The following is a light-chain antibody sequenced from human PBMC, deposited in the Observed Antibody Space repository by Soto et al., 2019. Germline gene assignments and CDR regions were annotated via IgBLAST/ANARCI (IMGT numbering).Light chain of an antibody. CDR3: AAWDDSLNGYV. V-gene: IGLV1-44*01. CDR1: SSNIGSNT. J-gene: IGLJ1*01. CDR2: SNY. Sequence: QPVLTQPPSASGTPGQRVTISCSGSSSNIGSNTVNWYQHLPGTAPQLLMYSNYQRPSGVPDRFSGSKSGTSASLAISGLQSEDEAEYYCAAWDDSLNGYVFGTGTKLTVL.